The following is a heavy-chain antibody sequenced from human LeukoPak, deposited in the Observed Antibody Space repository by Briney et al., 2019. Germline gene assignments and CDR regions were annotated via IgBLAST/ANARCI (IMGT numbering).Heavy chain of an antibody. J-gene: IGHJ4*02. D-gene: IGHD2-2*02. CDR1: GYTFTSYG. Sequence: ASVKVSCKASGYTFTSYGISWVRQAPGQGLEWMGWISAYNGNTNYAQKLQGRVTMTTDTSTSTAYMELRSLRSDDTAVYYCARGYCSSTTCYMNFDYWGQGTLVAVSS. CDR3: ARGYCSSTTCYMNFDY. V-gene: IGHV1-18*01. CDR2: ISAYNGNT.